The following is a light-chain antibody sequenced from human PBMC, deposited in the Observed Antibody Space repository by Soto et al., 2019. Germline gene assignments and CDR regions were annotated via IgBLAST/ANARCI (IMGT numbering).Light chain of an antibody. CDR3: SSYTSSSTWV. CDR1: SSDVGGYNY. CDR2: EVS. Sequence: HSALTQPASVSGSPGQSITISCTGTSSDVGGYNYVSWYQQNPGKAPKLMIYEVSNRPSGVSNRFSGSKSGNTASLTISGLQAEDEADYYCSSYTSSSTWVFGGGTKLTVL. V-gene: IGLV2-14*01. J-gene: IGLJ3*02.